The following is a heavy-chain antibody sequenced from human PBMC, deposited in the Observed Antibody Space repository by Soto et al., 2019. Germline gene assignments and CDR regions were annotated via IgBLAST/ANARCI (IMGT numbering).Heavy chain of an antibody. J-gene: IGHJ6*02. Sequence: GGALRLSCAASGFTFSSYAMHWVRQAPGKGLEWVAVISYDGSNKYYADSVKGRFTISRDNSKNTLYLQMNSLRAEDTAVYYCARDPRDGYNSDYGMDVWGQGTTVTVSS. CDR2: ISYDGSNK. V-gene: IGHV3-30-3*01. D-gene: IGHD5-12*01. CDR1: GFTFSSYA. CDR3: ARDPRDGYNSDYGMDV.